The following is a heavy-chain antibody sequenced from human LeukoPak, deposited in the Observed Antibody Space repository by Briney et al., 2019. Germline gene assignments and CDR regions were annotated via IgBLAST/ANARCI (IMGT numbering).Heavy chain of an antibody. Sequence: SETLSLTCTVSGGSISSGSDYWRWIRQPAGRGLEWIERIYTSGSSNYNPSLKSRVTISVDTSKNQFSLKLSSLTAADTAVYYCAREVTRGWLRPFDYWGQGTLVTVSS. J-gene: IGHJ4*02. CDR3: AREVTRGWLRPFDY. D-gene: IGHD5-12*01. V-gene: IGHV4-61*02. CDR1: GGSISSGSDY. CDR2: IYTSGSS.